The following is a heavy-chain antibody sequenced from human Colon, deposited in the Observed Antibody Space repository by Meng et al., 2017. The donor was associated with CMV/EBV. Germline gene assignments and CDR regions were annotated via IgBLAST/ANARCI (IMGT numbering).Heavy chain of an antibody. CDR2: VSHNGRT. J-gene: IGHJ5*02. D-gene: IGHD1-7*01. V-gene: IGHV4-59*01. Sequence: GSLRLSCTVSHGYIGNYYWSWIRQSPGRGLEWIGYVSHNGRTSYSPALKSRVAISVDTSKNQFSLKLNSVTTADTAVYDCARGEWNYKGWFDPWGQGSLVTVSS. CDR1: HGYIGNYY. CDR3: ARGEWNYKGWFDP.